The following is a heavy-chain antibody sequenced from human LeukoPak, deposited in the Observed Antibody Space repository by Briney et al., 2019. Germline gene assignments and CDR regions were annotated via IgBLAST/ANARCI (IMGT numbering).Heavy chain of an antibody. CDR1: GGTFSSYA. Sequence: ASVKVSCKASGGTFSSYAISWVRQAPGQGLEWMGRIIPIFGTANYAQKFQGRVTITTDESTSTAYMELSSLRSEDTAAYYCASGWYSNGLWAFDIWGQGTMVTVSS. CDR2: IIPIFGTA. D-gene: IGHD5-18*01. J-gene: IGHJ3*02. CDR3: ASGWYSNGLWAFDI. V-gene: IGHV1-69*05.